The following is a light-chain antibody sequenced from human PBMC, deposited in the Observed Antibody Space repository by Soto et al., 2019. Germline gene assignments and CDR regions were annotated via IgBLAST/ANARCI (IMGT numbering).Light chain of an antibody. CDR2: DAS. CDR1: QSISSY. V-gene: IGKV3-11*01. Sequence: EIVVTQSPATRSLSPGERATLSCRASQSISSYLAWYQQKPGQAPRLLIYDASNRATGIPARFSGSGSGTDFTLTISSLEPEDFAVYYCQQRSTWPLTFGGGTNVEIK. J-gene: IGKJ4*01. CDR3: QQRSTWPLT.